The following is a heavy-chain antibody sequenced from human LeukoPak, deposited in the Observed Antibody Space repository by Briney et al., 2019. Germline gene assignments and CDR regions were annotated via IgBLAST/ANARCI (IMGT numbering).Heavy chain of an antibody. CDR1: GGSFSGYY. D-gene: IGHD3-22*01. CDR2: INHSGST. Sequence: SETPSLSCAVYGGSFSGYYWSWIRQPPGKGLEWIGEINHSGSTNYNPSLKSRVTISVDTSKNQFSLKLSSVTAADTAVYYCARVAPEYYYDSSGYPWGQGTLVTVSS. J-gene: IGHJ5*02. V-gene: IGHV4-34*01. CDR3: ARVAPEYYYDSSGYP.